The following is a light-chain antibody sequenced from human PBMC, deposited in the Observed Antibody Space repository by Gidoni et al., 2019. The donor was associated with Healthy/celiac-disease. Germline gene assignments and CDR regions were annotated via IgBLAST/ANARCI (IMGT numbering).Light chain of an antibody. CDR3: QQYYSTPCS. CDR1: QSVLYSSNNKNY. CDR2: WAS. Sequence: DIVMTQSPDSLAVSLGERATINCKSSQSVLYSSNNKNYLAWYQQKPGQPPKLLIYWASTRESGVPDRFSGSGSGTDFTLTISSLQAEDGAVYYCQQYYSTPCSFGXGTKLEIK. V-gene: IGKV4-1*01. J-gene: IGKJ2*04.